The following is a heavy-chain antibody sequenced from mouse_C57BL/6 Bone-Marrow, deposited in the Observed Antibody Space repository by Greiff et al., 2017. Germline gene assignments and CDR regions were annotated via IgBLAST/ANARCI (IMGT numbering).Heavy chain of an antibody. CDR3: AREDYYGRDYAMDY. Sequence: QVQLQQPGAELVMPGASVKLSCKASGYTFTSYWMHWVKQRPGQGLEWIGEIDPSDSYTNYNQQFKGKSTLTVDKSSSTAYMQLSSLTSEDSAVSYCAREDYYGRDYAMDYWGQGTSVTVSA. D-gene: IGHD1-1*01. V-gene: IGHV1-69*01. J-gene: IGHJ4*01. CDR2: IDPSDSYT. CDR1: GYTFTSYW.